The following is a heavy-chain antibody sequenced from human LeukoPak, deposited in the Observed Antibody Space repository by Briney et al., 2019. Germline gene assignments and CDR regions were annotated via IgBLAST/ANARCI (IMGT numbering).Heavy chain of an antibody. D-gene: IGHD2-21*01. CDR2: IRSKANSYAT. J-gene: IGHJ3*02. Sequence: PGGSLRLSCAASGFTFSGSAMHWVRQASGKGLEWVGRIRSKANSYATAYAASVKGRFTISRDDSKNTAYLQMNSLRADDTALYYCAKDRAYPNDVFDIWGQGTMVTVS. V-gene: IGHV3-73*01. CDR1: GFTFSGSA. CDR3: AKDRAYPNDVFDI.